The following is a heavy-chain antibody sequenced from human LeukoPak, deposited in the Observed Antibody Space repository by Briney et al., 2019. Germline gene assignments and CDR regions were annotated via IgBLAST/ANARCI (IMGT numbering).Heavy chain of an antibody. V-gene: IGHV3-30*18. CDR1: GFTSSSYG. CDR3: AKDYDILTGYSSIDY. D-gene: IGHD3-9*01. Sequence: GGSLRLSCAASGFTSSSYGMHWVRQAPGKGLEWVAVISYDGSNKYYADSVKGRFTISRDNSKNTLYLQMNSLRAEDTAVYYCAKDYDILTGYSSIDYWGQGTLVTVSS. CDR2: ISYDGSNK. J-gene: IGHJ4*02.